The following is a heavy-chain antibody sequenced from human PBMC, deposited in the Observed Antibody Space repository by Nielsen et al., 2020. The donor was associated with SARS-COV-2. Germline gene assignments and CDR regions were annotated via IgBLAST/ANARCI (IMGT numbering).Heavy chain of an antibody. Sequence: WIRQPPGKGLEWIGSIYYSGITFYSPSLKSRVTISVDTSRNQFSLKLSSVTAADTAIYYCSRRRGSYFDYWGQGTLVTVSS. CDR2: IYYSGIT. J-gene: IGHJ4*02. CDR3: SRRRGSYFDY. V-gene: IGHV4-39*01. D-gene: IGHD1-26*01.